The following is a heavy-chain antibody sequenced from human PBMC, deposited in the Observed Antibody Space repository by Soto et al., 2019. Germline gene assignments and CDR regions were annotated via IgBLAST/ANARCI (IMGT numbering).Heavy chain of an antibody. Sequence: SETLSLTCTVSGGSISSGGYYWSWIRQHPGKGLEWIGYIYYSGSTYYNPSLKSRVTISVDTSKNQFSLKLSSVTAADTAVYYCARDLGATTGPDAFDIWGQGTMVTVSS. CDR1: GGSISSGGYY. CDR2: IYYSGST. D-gene: IGHD1-26*01. CDR3: ARDLGATTGPDAFDI. J-gene: IGHJ3*02. V-gene: IGHV4-31*03.